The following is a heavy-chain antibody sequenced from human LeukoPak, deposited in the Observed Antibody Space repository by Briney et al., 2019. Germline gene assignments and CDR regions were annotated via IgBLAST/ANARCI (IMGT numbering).Heavy chain of an antibody. CDR3: ASISHCSSTSCYGDY. CDR1: GGSISSYY. V-gene: IGHV4-59*01. D-gene: IGHD2-2*01. Sequence: PSETLSLTCTVSGGSISSYYWSWIRQPPGKGLEWIGYIYYSGSTNYNPSLKSRVTISVDTSKNQFSLKLSSVTAADTAVYYCASISHCSSTSCYGDYWGQGTLVTVSS. J-gene: IGHJ4*02. CDR2: IYYSGST.